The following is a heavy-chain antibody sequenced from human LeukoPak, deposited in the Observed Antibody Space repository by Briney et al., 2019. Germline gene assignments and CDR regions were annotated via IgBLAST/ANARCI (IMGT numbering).Heavy chain of an antibody. CDR1: GFTFSSYR. Sequence: GGSLRLSCAASGFTFSSYRMNWVRQAPGKGLEWVSYISSSSSTIYYADSVKGRFTISRDNAKNSLYLQMNSLRAEDTAVYYCARDPYGSGSYHFDYWGQGTLVTVSS. CDR3: ARDPYGSGSYHFDY. CDR2: ISSSSSTI. V-gene: IGHV3-48*04. D-gene: IGHD3-10*01. J-gene: IGHJ4*02.